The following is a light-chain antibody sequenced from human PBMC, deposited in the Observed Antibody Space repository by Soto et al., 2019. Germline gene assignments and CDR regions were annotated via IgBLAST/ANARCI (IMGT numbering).Light chain of an antibody. CDR3: SSYAGSNNLV. J-gene: IGLJ2*01. CDR2: EVT. V-gene: IGLV2-8*01. CDR1: SSDVGGYNY. Sequence: QSVLTQPPSASGSPGQSVTISCTGTSSDVGGYNYVSWYQQHPGKAPKLMIYEVTKRPSGVPDRFSGSKSGNTASLTVSGLQAEDEADYYCSSYAGSNNLVFGGGTKLTVL.